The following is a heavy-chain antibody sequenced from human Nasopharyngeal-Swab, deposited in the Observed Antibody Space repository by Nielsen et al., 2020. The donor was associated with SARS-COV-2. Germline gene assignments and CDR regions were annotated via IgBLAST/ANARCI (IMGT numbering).Heavy chain of an antibody. D-gene: IGHD4-11*01. Sequence: GSLRLSCAGSGFTFSSKWMNWARQAPGKGLEWVANIKQDGSKKNYVDSVKGRFTISRDDAVNSLYLQMNSLRAEDTAVYYCATHNDYRFENWGQGTLVSVSS. J-gene: IGHJ4*02. CDR3: ATHNDYRFEN. V-gene: IGHV3-7*05. CDR1: GFTFSSKW. CDR2: IKQDGSKK.